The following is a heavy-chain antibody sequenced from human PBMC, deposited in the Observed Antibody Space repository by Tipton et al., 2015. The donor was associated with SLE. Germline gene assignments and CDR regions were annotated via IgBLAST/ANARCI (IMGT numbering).Heavy chain of an antibody. V-gene: IGHV3-73*01. CDR1: GFTFSGSA. CDR3: TRHEGSEKSY. J-gene: IGHJ4*02. D-gene: IGHD2-15*01. CDR2: IRSKANSYAT. Sequence: SLRLSCAASGFTFSGSALHWVRQASGKGLEWVGRIRSKANSYATAYAASVKGRFTISRDDSKNTAYLQMNSLKTEDTAVYYCTRHEGSEKSYWGQGTLVTVSS.